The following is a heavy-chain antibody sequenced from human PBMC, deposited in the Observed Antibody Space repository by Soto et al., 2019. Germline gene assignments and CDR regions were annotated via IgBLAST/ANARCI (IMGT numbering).Heavy chain of an antibody. CDR1: GGTFSTYS. Sequence: QVQLVQSGAEVKKPASAVKVSCKDSGGTFSTYSMFWVRQAPGQGLEWMGRIIPMLGIANYAQKFQGRVTITADKSTGTAYMELSSLRSEDTALYYCTIGSWSGEVFDIWGQGTMVTVSS. CDR3: TIGSWSGEVFDI. D-gene: IGHD2-21*01. CDR2: IIPMLGIA. J-gene: IGHJ3*02. V-gene: IGHV1-69*02.